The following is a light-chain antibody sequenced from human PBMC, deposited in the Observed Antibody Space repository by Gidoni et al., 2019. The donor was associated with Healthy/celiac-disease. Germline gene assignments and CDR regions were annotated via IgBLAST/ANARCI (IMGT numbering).Light chain of an antibody. CDR2: GKN. V-gene: IGLV3-19*01. Sequence: SSELTQDPAVAVALGQTVRITCQGDSRRSYYASWYQQKPGQAPVLVIYGKNNRPSGIPDRFSGSSSGNTASLTITGAQAEDEADYYCNSRDSSGNRLVVFGGGTKLTVL. CDR1: SRRSYY. CDR3: NSRDSSGNRLVV. J-gene: IGLJ2*01.